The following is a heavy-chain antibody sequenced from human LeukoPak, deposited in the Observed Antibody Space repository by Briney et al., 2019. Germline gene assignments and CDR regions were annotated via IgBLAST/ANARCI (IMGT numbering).Heavy chain of an antibody. CDR1: GGSISSYY. Sequence: SETLSLTCTVSGGSISSYYWSWIRQPPGKGLEWIGYIYTSGSTYYNPSLKSRVTTSIDTSKNQFSLKLTSVTAADTAVYYCARSFVYDSRGGSGYFDSWGQGTLVTVSS. CDR3: ARSFVYDSRGGSGYFDS. V-gene: IGHV4-4*08. CDR2: IYTSGST. J-gene: IGHJ4*02. D-gene: IGHD3-22*01.